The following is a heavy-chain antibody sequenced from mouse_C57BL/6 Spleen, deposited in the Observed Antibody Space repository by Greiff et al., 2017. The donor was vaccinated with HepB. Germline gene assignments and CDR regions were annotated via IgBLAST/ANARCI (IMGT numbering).Heavy chain of an antibody. CDR1: GYTFTDYY. CDR3: ARSVTTGKYFDV. J-gene: IGHJ1*03. Sequence: QVQLKESGAELVRPGASVKLSCKASGYTFTDYYINWVKQRPGQGLEWIARIYPGSGNTYYNEKFKGKATLTAEKSSSTAYMQLSSLTSEDAAVYVCARSVTTGKYFDVWGTGTTVTVSS. V-gene: IGHV1-76*01. CDR2: IYPGSGNT. D-gene: IGHD1-1*01.